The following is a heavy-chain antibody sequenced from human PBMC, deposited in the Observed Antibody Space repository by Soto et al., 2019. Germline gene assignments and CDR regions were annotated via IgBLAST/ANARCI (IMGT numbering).Heavy chain of an antibody. D-gene: IGHD2-15*01. J-gene: IGHJ3*02. V-gene: IGHV1-8*01. Sequence: ASVKVSCKASGYTFTSYDINWVRQATGQGLEWMGWMNPNSGNTGYAQKFQGGVTMTRNTSISTAYMGLSSLRSEDTAVYYCATNRQIHCSGGSCYAVDDVFDIWGQGTMVTVSS. CDR2: MNPNSGNT. CDR3: ATNRQIHCSGGSCYAVDDVFDI. CDR1: GYTFTSYD.